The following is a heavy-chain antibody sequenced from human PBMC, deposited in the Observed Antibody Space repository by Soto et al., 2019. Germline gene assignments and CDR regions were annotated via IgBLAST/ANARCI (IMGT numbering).Heavy chain of an antibody. D-gene: IGHD3-22*01. Sequence: SETLSLTCTVSGGSVSSGSYYWSWIRQPPGKGLEWIGYIYYSGSTNYNPSLKSRVTISVDTSKSQFSLKLSSVTAADTAVYYCARGSMIVVAYYFDYWGQGTLVTVSS. CDR2: IYYSGST. CDR3: ARGSMIVVAYYFDY. J-gene: IGHJ4*02. CDR1: GGSVSSGSYY. V-gene: IGHV4-61*01.